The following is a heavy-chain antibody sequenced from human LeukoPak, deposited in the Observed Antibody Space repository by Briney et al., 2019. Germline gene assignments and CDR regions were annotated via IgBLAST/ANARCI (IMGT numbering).Heavy chain of an antibody. J-gene: IGHJ6*02. CDR1: GGSFSGYY. CDR3: ARFIAARPITRCYGMDV. D-gene: IGHD6-6*01. V-gene: IGHV4-34*01. CDR2: INHSGST. Sequence: SETLSLTCAVYGGSFSGYYWSWIRQPPGKGLEWIGEINHSGSTNYNPSLKSRVTISVDTSKNQFSLKLSSVTAADTAVYYCARFIAARPITRCYGMDVWGQGTTVTVSS.